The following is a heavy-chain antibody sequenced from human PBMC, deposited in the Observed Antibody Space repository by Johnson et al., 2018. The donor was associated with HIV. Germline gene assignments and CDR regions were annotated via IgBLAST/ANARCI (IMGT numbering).Heavy chain of an antibody. D-gene: IGHD1-26*01. J-gene: IGHJ3*02. CDR3: AKGYSGSYYGRILEYAFDI. CDR1: GFTFSSYG. Sequence: QVQLVESGGGVVQPGRSLRLSCAASGFTFSSYGMHWVRQAPGKGLEWVAVIWYDGSNKYYADSVKGRLTISRDNSKNTLYLQMNSLRAEDTAVYYGAKGYSGSYYGRILEYAFDIWGQGTMVTVSS. V-gene: IGHV3-33*06. CDR2: IWYDGSNK.